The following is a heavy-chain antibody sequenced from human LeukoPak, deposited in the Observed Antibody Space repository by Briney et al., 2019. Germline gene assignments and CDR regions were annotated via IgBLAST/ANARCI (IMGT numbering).Heavy chain of an antibody. CDR2: ISYDGSNK. V-gene: IGHV3-30-3*01. CDR1: GFTFSSYA. CDR3: ARDLYYYDSSGYRLQYEYFQH. D-gene: IGHD3-22*01. Sequence: TGGSLRLSCAASGFTFSSYAMHWVRQAPGKGLEWVAVISYDGSNKYYADSVKGRFTISRDNSKNTLYLQMNSLRAEDTAVYYCARDLYYYDSSGYRLQYEYFQHWGQGTLVTVSS. J-gene: IGHJ1*01.